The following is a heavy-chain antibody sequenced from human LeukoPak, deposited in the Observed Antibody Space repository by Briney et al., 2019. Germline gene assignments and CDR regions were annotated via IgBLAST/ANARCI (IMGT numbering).Heavy chain of an antibody. CDR1: GFPFSSFA. CDR2: ISGSGGST. D-gene: IGHD7-27*01. J-gene: IGHJ6*02. V-gene: IGHV3-23*01. CDR3: AKVPGGGPLGTWYHYGMDA. Sequence: GSLRLSCAASGFPFSSFAMSWVRQAPGKGLEWVSAISGSGGSTYYADSVKGRFTISRDNSKNALYLQMNSLRAEDTAVYYCAKVPGGGPLGTWYHYGMDAWGQGTTVTVSS.